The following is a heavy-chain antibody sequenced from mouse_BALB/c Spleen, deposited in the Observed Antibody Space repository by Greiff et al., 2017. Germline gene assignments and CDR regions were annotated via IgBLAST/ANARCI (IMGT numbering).Heavy chain of an antibody. J-gene: IGHJ3*01. CDR3: ARSGGNLGFAY. CDR1: GFTFSSFG. D-gene: IGHD2-1*01. Sequence: EVKLVESGGGLVQPGGSRKLSCAASGFTFSSFGMHWVRQAPEKGLEWVAYISSGSSTIYYADTVKGRFTISRDNPKNTLFLQMTSLRSEDTAMYYCARSGGNLGFAYWGQGTLVTVSA. CDR2: ISSGSSTI. V-gene: IGHV5-17*02.